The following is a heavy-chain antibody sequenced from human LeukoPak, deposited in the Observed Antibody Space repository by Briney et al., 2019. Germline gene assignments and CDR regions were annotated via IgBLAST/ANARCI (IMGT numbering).Heavy chain of an antibody. CDR3: AREVEMATLSLHSSALDI. Sequence: PSETLSLTCTVSGGSISSSSYYWGWIRQPPGKGLEWIGSIYYSGSTYYNPSLKSRVTISVDTSKNQFSLKLSSVTAADTAVYYCAREVEMATLSLHSSALDIWGQGTMVTVSS. CDR1: GGSISSSSYY. J-gene: IGHJ3*02. D-gene: IGHD5-24*01. CDR2: IYYSGST. V-gene: IGHV4-39*07.